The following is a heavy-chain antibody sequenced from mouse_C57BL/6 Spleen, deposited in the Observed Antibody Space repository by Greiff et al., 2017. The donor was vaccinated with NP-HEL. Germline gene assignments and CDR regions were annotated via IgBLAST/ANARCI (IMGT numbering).Heavy chain of an antibody. CDR3: ARRRENYGDYAYFDY. D-gene: IGHD2-13*01. Sequence: VQLVESGAELARPGASVKLSCKASGYTFTSYGISWVKQRTGQGLEWIGEIYPRSGNTYYNEKFKGKATLTADKSSSTAYMELRSLTSEDSAVYFCARRRENYGDYAYFDYWGQGTTLTVSS. CDR2: IYPRSGNT. CDR1: GYTFTSYG. V-gene: IGHV1-81*01. J-gene: IGHJ2*01.